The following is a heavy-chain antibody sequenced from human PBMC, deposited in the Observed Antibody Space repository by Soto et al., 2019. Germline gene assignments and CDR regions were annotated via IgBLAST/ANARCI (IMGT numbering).Heavy chain of an antibody. CDR2: IYYSGST. Sequence: QLQLQESGPGLVKPSETLSLTCTVSGGSISRSSYYWGWIRQPPGKGLEWIGSIYYSGSTHYNPSLKSRFTISVDTSKNQVSLKLSCVTAADTAVYYCAALRGGEPPYWGQGTLVTVSS. V-gene: IGHV4-39*01. CDR1: GGSISRSSYY. D-gene: IGHD3-10*01. J-gene: IGHJ4*02. CDR3: AALRGGEPPY.